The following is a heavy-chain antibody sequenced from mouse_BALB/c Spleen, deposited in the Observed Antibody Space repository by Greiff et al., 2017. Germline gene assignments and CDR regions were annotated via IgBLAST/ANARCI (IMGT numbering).Heavy chain of an antibody. CDR1: GFTFSSYA. J-gene: IGHJ3*01. CDR3: ARETTATGAWFAY. Sequence: EVKLQESGGGLVKPGGSLKLSCAASGFTFSSYAMSWVRQTPEKRLEWVASISSGGSTYYPDSVKGRFTISRDNARNILYLQMSSLRSEDTARYYWARETTATGAWFAYWGQGTLVTVSA. CDR2: ISSGGST. V-gene: IGHV5-6-5*01. D-gene: IGHD1-2*01.